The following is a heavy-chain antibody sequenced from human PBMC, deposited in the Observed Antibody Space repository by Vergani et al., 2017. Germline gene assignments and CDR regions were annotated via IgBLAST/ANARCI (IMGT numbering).Heavy chain of an antibody. CDR1: GGSIISYY. J-gene: IGHJ4*02. CDR3: ARGDSGYEIDY. D-gene: IGHD5-12*01. CDR2: IYYSGST. Sequence: QVQLQESGPGLVKPSETLSLTCTVSGGSIISYYWSWIRQPPGKGLEWIGYIYYSGSTNYNPSLKSRVTISVDTSKNQFSLKLSSVTAADTAVYYCARGDSGYEIDYWGQGTLVTVSS. V-gene: IGHV4-59*01.